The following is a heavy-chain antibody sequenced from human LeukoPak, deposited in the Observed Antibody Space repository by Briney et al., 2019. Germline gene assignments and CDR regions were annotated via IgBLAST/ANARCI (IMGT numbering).Heavy chain of an antibody. Sequence: GASVKVSCKASGYTFTSYGISWVRQAPGQGLEWMGWISAYNGNTNYAQKLQGRVTMTTDTSTSTAYMELRSLRSDDTAVYYCARLDYMVRGVIILTPYMDVWGKGTTVTVSS. CDR3: ARLDYMVRGVIILTPYMDV. D-gene: IGHD3-10*01. CDR2: ISAYNGNT. V-gene: IGHV1-18*01. CDR1: GYTFTSYG. J-gene: IGHJ6*03.